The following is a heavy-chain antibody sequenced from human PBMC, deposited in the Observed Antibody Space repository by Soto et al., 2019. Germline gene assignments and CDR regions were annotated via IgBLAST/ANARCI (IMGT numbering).Heavy chain of an antibody. CDR2: IYPGDSDT. D-gene: IGHD3-10*01. J-gene: IGHJ6*02. V-gene: IGHV5-51*01. Sequence: PGESLKISCKGSGYSFTSYWIGWVRQMPGKGLEWMGIIYPGDSDTRYSPSFQGQVTISADKSISTAYLQWSSLKASDTALFYFARLRSHSGDRGYYYGMDVWGQGTTVTVSS. CDR1: GYSFTSYW. CDR3: ARLRSHSGDRGYYYGMDV.